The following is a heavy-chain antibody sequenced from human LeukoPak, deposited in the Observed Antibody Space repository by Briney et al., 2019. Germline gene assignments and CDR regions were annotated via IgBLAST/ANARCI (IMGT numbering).Heavy chain of an antibody. CDR2: INHSGST. CDR3: ARHSYGCSIDY. CDR1: GGSFSGYY. D-gene: IGHD2-2*03. Sequence: PSETLSLTCAVYGGSFSGYYWSWIRQPPGKGLEWIGEINHSGSTNYNPSLKSRVTISVDTSKNQFSLKLSSVTAADTAVYYCARHSYGCSIDYWGQGTLVTVSS. J-gene: IGHJ4*02. V-gene: IGHV4-34*01.